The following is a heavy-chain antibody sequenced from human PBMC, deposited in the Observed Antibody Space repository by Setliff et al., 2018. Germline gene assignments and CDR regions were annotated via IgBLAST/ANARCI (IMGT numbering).Heavy chain of an antibody. Sequence: PGESLKISCKGSGYSFSTHWIGWVRQMPGKGLEWMAMIYPGDPETRYSPSFQGQVSSSVDNSISSAYLQFSSLKASDTAMYYCARDSCSPLDSWGQGTLVTVS. CDR1: GYSFSTHW. CDR3: ARDSCSPLDS. CDR2: IYPGDPET. D-gene: IGHD6-6*01. J-gene: IGHJ4*02. V-gene: IGHV5-51*01.